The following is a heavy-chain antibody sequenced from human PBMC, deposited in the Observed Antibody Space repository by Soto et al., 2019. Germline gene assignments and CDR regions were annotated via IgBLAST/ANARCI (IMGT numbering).Heavy chain of an antibody. D-gene: IGHD2-2*01. V-gene: IGHV3-33*01. CDR3: ARVEPAAMRDHYYYGMDV. CDR1: GFTFSSYG. Sequence: PGGSLRLSCAASGFTFSSYGMHWVRRAPGKGLEWVAVIWYDGSNKYYADSVKGRFTISRDNSKNTLYLQMNSLRAEDTAVYYCARVEPAAMRDHYYYGMDVWGQGTTVTVSS. J-gene: IGHJ6*02. CDR2: IWYDGSNK.